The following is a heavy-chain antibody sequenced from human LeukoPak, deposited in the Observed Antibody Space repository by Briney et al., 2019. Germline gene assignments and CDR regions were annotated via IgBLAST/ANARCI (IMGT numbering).Heavy chain of an antibody. CDR2: SSYTGST. CDR1: GGSISSNY. D-gene: IGHD3-10*02. V-gene: IGHV4-59*01. J-gene: IGHJ5*02. Sequence: SETLSLTCTVSGGSISSNYWSWIRQPPGKGLEWIAYSSYTGSTNYNPSLKSRVTISVDTSKNQFSLRLRSVTAADTAVYYCARFIPSSGIDPWGQGALVTVSS. CDR3: ARFIPSSGIDP.